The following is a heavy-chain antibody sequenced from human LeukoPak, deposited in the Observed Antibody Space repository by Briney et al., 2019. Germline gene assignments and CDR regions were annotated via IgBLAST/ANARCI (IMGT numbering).Heavy chain of an antibody. Sequence: SETLSLPCAVYGGSFSGYYWSWIRQPPGKGLEWIGEIDHSGSTNYNPSVKGRVTISLDASKNQFSLRLTSVTAADTAVYYCARGYGSGSYYKYWGQGTLVTVSS. J-gene: IGHJ4*02. V-gene: IGHV4-34*01. CDR3: ARGYGSGSYYKY. D-gene: IGHD3-10*01. CDR2: IDHSGST. CDR1: GGSFSGYY.